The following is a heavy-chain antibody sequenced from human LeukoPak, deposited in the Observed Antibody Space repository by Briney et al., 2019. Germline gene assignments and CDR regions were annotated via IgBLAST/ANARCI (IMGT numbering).Heavy chain of an antibody. Sequence: GGSLRLSCAASGFTFSSYGMHWVRQAPGKGLEWVALISYDGINKSYADSVKGRFTISRDNSKNTLYLQMNSLRAEDTAVYYCASRLEGATYHFDYWGQGTLVTVSS. D-gene: IGHD1-26*01. V-gene: IGHV3-30*03. CDR1: GFTFSSYG. CDR3: ASRLEGATYHFDY. CDR2: ISYDGINK. J-gene: IGHJ4*02.